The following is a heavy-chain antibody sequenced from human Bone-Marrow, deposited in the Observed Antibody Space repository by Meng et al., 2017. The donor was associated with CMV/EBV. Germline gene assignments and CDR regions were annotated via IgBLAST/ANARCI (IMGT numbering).Heavy chain of an antibody. J-gene: IGHJ5*02. CDR3: VRGYGSGSYRLDP. CDR1: GFNFGSYW. CDR2: IVSDGSSM. V-gene: IGHV3-74*01. D-gene: IGHD3-16*02. Sequence: AASGFNFGSYWMHWVRQAPGKGLVWVSRIVSDGSSMGYADSVKGRFTISRDNARDTLYLQMNSLRVEDTAIYYCVRGYGSGSYRLDPWGQGTLVTVSS.